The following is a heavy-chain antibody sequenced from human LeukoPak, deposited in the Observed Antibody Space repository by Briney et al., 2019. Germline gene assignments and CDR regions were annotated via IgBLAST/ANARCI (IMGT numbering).Heavy chain of an antibody. J-gene: IGHJ3*02. CDR3: AKKTLGRDHAFDI. V-gene: IGHV4-59*01. CDR2: TYYTGST. D-gene: IGHD1-26*01. Sequence: PSETLSLTCTVSGVSINTYYWSWIRQPPGKGLEWIGYTYYTGSTNYNPSLRSRVTISLDTSKNQFSLKLNSVTAADTAVYYCAKKTLGRDHAFDIWGQGTMVTVSS. CDR1: GVSINTYY.